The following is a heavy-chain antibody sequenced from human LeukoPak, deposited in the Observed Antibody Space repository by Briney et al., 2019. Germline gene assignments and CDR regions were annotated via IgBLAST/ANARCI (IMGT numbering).Heavy chain of an antibody. J-gene: IGHJ4*02. V-gene: IGHV3-30-3*01. CDR2: ISYDGSNK. Sequence: SGGSLRLSCAASGFTFSSYAMHWVRQAPGKGLEWVAVISYDGSNKYYADSVKGRFTISRDNSKSTLYLQMNSLRVEDTAVYYCASGIVVTGPLDHWGQGTLVTVSS. CDR1: GFTFSSYA. CDR3: ASGIVVTGPLDH. D-gene: IGHD3-22*01.